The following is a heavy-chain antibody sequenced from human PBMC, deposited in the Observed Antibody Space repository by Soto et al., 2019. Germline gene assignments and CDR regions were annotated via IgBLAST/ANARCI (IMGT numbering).Heavy chain of an antibody. D-gene: IGHD3-22*01. Sequence: VQLVESGGGLVKPGGSLRLSCAASGFTFSSYSMNWVRQAPGKGLEWVAVISYDGSNKYYADSVKGRFTISRDNSKNTLYLQMNSLRAEDTAVYYCARDYYYDSSGPPDYWGQGTLVTVSS. CDR1: GFTFSSYS. CDR2: ISYDGSNK. J-gene: IGHJ4*02. V-gene: IGHV3-30*03. CDR3: ARDYYYDSSGPPDY.